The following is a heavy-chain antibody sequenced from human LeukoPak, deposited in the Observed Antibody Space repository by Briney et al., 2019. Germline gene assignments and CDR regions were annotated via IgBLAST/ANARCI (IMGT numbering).Heavy chain of an antibody. CDR2: IIPIFGTA. Sequence: SVKVSCKASGGTFSSYAISWVRQAPGQGLEWMGRIIPIFGTANYAQKFQGRVTITTDESTSTAYMELSSLRSEDTAVYYCARDTYDSSGYSANFDYWGQGTLVTVSS. CDR1: GGTFSSYA. J-gene: IGHJ4*02. V-gene: IGHV1-69*05. D-gene: IGHD3-22*01. CDR3: ARDTYDSSGYSANFDY.